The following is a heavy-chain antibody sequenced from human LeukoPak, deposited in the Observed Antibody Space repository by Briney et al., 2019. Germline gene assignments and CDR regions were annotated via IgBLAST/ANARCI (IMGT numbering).Heavy chain of an antibody. CDR1: GGSISSSTYY. J-gene: IGHJ4*02. CDR3: ARDLEVSTIGYFDY. CDR2: IYYSGTT. Sequence: SETLSLTCTVSGGSISSSTYYWGWIRRPPGKGLEWIGSIYYSGTTYYNPSLKSRVTVSVDTSKNQFSLKLNSVTAADTAVYYCARDLEVSTIGYFDYWGQGALVTVSS. D-gene: IGHD5/OR15-5a*01. V-gene: IGHV4-39*07.